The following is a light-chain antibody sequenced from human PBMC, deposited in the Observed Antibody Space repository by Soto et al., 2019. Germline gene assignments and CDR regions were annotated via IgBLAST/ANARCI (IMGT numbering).Light chain of an antibody. CDR3: QKFNYFRVM. Sequence: AIQLTQSPSSLPASVGDSVTITCRAGHDIASALAWYQQKPGKPPKLIIYDASSLESGVPSRFSGSGSGTDFNLTISGLQPEDFATYYCQKFNYFRVMFGQGKRLEI. J-gene: IGKJ5*01. CDR2: DAS. CDR1: HDIASA. V-gene: IGKV1D-13*01.